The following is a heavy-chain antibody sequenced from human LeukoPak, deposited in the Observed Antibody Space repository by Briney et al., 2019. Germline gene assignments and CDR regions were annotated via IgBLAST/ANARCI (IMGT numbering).Heavy chain of an antibody. CDR2: IHHSGTT. CDR1: GYSISNGYY. CDR3: ARSYYDTRGRFDT. V-gene: IGHV4-38-2*02. D-gene: IGHD3-22*01. J-gene: IGHJ5*02. Sequence: SETLSLTCTVSGYSISNGYYWGWVRQPPGKGLEWIGTIHHSGTTYYSPSLRSRVTTSVDTSKNQFSLSLSSVTAADTAVYYCARSYYDTRGRFDTWGQGTLVTVSS.